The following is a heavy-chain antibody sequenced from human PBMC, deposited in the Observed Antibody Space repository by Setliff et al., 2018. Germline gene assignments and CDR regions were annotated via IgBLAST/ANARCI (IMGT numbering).Heavy chain of an antibody. CDR3: AKDGNPSTYWYTDYFDS. CDR1: GFTFSSYA. D-gene: IGHD2-2*01. J-gene: IGHJ4*02. Sequence: GGSLRLSCAASGFTFSSYAMTWVRKAPGKGLERVSAISGRGDSTFYEDAVKGRFTISRDNSKNTLYLQMNSLRAEDTAIYYCAKDGNPSTYWYTDYFDSWGQGTLVTVSS. V-gene: IGHV3-23*01. CDR2: ISGRGDST.